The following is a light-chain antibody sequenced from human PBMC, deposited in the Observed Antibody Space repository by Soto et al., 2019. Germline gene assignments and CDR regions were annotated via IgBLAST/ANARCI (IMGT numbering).Light chain of an antibody. CDR1: QGVSRK. Sequence: DIVMTQSPATLSVAPGERVTFSCRASQGVSRKLAWYQHKPGQAPRLLIYDSSIRATGIPVRFSGSGSGTDFTLTISSLEPEDFAVYYCQQRSYPITFGQGTRLEIK. J-gene: IGKJ5*01. CDR2: DSS. CDR3: QQRSYPIT. V-gene: IGKV3-11*01.